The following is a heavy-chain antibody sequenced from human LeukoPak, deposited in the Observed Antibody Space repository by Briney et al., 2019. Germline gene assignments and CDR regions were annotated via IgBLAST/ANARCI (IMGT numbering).Heavy chain of an antibody. CDR1: GYTFTSYG. J-gene: IGHJ4*02. Sequence: ASVKVSCKASGYTFTSYGISWVRQAPGQGLEWMGWISAYNGNTNYAQKLQGGVTMTTDTSTRTAYMELRSLRSDDTAVYYCARWPYYYDSSGYYTASPFDYWGQGTLVTVSS. D-gene: IGHD3-22*01. CDR2: ISAYNGNT. V-gene: IGHV1-18*01. CDR3: ARWPYYYDSSGYYTASPFDY.